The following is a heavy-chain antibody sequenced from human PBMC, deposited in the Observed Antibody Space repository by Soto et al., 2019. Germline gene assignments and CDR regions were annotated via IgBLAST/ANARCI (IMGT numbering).Heavy chain of an antibody. CDR1: GYSFTSYW. CDR3: ARSIVVVPAVNPYYFDY. Sequence: GESLKISCKGSGYSFTSYWIGWVRQMPGKGLEWMGIIYPGDSDTRYSPYFQGQVTISADKSISTAYLQWSSLKASDTAMYYCARSIVVVPAVNPYYFDYWGQGTLVTVSS. J-gene: IGHJ4*02. CDR2: IYPGDSDT. D-gene: IGHD2-2*01. V-gene: IGHV5-51*01.